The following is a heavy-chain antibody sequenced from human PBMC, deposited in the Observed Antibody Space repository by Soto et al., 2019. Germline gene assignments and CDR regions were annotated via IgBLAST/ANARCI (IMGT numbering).Heavy chain of an antibody. Sequence: PSETLSLTCTVSGGSISSGGYYWSWIRQHPGKGLEWIGYIYYSGSTYYNPSLKSRVTISVDTSKNQFSLKLRSDDTAVYYCARDHLTPNYYDSSGHGWRDWFDPWGQGTLVTVSS. J-gene: IGHJ5*02. CDR1: GGSISSGGYY. V-gene: IGHV4-31*03. D-gene: IGHD3-22*01. CDR2: IYYSGST. CDR3: ARDHLTPNYYDSSGHGWRDWFDP.